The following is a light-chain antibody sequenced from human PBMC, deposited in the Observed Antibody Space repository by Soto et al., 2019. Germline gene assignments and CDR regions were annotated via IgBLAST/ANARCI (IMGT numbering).Light chain of an antibody. J-gene: IGKJ2*01. V-gene: IGKV1-8*01. CDR3: QQYYSYPGT. Sequence: AIRMTQSPSSFSASTGDRVTITCRASQGISSYLAWYQQKPGKAPKLLIYAAPTLQSGVPSRFSGSGSGTDFTLTFSCLQSEDFATYYCQQYYSYPGTFGQGTKLEIK. CDR1: QGISSY. CDR2: AAP.